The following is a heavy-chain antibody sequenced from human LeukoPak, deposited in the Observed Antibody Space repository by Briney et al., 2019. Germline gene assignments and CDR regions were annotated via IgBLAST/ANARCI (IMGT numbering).Heavy chain of an antibody. D-gene: IGHD3-10*01. CDR3: AREGPHGSGIYYNPLDY. CDR1: GGSIGSSAYS. Sequence: SETLSLTCTVSGGSIGSSAYSWGWIRQPPGKGLEWIGSISYTGTTYYNPSLQGPVTISLDTSKNQFSLKLISVTASDTALYYCAREGPHGSGIYYNPLDYWGQGALVIVSS. CDR2: ISYTGTT. J-gene: IGHJ4*02. V-gene: IGHV4-39*02.